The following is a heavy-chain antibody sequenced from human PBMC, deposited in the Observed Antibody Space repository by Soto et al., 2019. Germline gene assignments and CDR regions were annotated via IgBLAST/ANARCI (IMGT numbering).Heavy chain of an antibody. D-gene: IGHD3-22*01. Sequence: SETLSLTCSVSGGSVRSGSYYWTWIRQPPGKGLEWIGYIYQSGTTNYNASLKSRVTISIDASKNQFFLKLNSVTAADTAVYYCARDSSGRHDYWGQGTLVTVSS. CDR2: IYQSGTT. V-gene: IGHV4-61*01. CDR1: GGSVRSGSYY. CDR3: ARDSSGRHDY. J-gene: IGHJ4*02.